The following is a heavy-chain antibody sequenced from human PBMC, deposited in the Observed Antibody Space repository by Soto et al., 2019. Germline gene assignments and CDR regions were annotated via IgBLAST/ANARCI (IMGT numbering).Heavy chain of an antibody. Sequence: SETLSLTCTVSGGSISSYYWSWIRQPPGKGLEWIGYIYYSGSTNYNPSLKSRVTISVDTSKNQFSLKLSSVTAADTAVYYCARVGLGELIDYWGQGTLVTVSS. CDR3: ARVGLGELIDY. V-gene: IGHV4-59*01. J-gene: IGHJ4*02. CDR2: IYYSGST. CDR1: GGSISSYY. D-gene: IGHD3-16*01.